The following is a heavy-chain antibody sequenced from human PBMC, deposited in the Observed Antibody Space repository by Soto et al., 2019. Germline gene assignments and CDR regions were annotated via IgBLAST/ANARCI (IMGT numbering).Heavy chain of an antibody. Sequence: QVQLVQSGAEVKKPGASVKVSCKASGYTFTSYGISWVRQAPGQGLEWMGWISAYNGNTNYAQKLQGRVTMTTDTSTSTADMELRSLRSDDTAVYYCARGRSSWGLDYYYGMDVWGQGTTVTVSS. V-gene: IGHV1-18*01. CDR1: GYTFTSYG. J-gene: IGHJ6*02. CDR2: ISAYNGNT. CDR3: ARGRSSWGLDYYYGMDV. D-gene: IGHD6-6*01.